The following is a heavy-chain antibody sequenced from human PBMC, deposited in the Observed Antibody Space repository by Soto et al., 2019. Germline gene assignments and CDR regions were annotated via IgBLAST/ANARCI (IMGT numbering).Heavy chain of an antibody. D-gene: IGHD3-3*01. CDR3: ARRGPTRDFWSGYFTYYYMDV. J-gene: IGHJ6*03. Sequence: SETLSLTCTVSGGYISSYYWSWIRQPPGKGLEWIGYIYYSGSTNYNPSLKSRVTISVATSKNQFSLKLSSVTAADTAVYYCARRGPTRDFWSGYFTYYYMDVWGKGTTVTVSS. CDR1: GGYISSYY. CDR2: IYYSGST. V-gene: IGHV4-59*08.